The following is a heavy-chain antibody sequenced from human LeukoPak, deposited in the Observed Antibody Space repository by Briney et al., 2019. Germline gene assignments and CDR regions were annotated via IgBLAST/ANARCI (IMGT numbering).Heavy chain of an antibody. D-gene: IGHD2-15*01. V-gene: IGHV4-39*07. CDR3: AREGAMYNVGDYFDY. CDR2: IYYSGST. Sequence: SETLSLTCTVSGGSISSSSYYWGWIRQPPGKGLEWIGSIYYSGSTYYNPSLKSRVTISVDTSKNQFSLKLRSVTAADTAVYYCAREGAMYNVGDYFDYWGQGTLVTVSS. J-gene: IGHJ4*02. CDR1: GGSISSSSYY.